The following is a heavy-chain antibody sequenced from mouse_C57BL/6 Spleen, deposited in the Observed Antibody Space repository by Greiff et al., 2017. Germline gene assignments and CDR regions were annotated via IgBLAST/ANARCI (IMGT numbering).Heavy chain of an antibody. CDR1: GFTFSRYG. CDR3: ASDGYPYYFDY. Sequence: EVQLVESGGDLVKPGGSLKLSCAASGFTFSRYGMSWVRQTPDKRLEWVATISSGGSYTYYPDSVKGRFTISRDNAKNTLYLQMSSLKSEDTAMYYCASDGYPYYFDYGGQGTTLTVSS. D-gene: IGHD2-3*01. V-gene: IGHV5-6*01. J-gene: IGHJ2*01. CDR2: ISSGGSYT.